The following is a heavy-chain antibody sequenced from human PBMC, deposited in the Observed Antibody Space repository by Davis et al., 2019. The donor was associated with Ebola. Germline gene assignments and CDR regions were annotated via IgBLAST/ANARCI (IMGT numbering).Heavy chain of an antibody. CDR3: ASTSIAARNYYYYAMDV. Sequence: MPGGSLRLSCAVYGGSFSGYYWSWIRQPPGKGLEWIGEINHSGGTNYNPSLKSRVTISVDTSKNQFSLKLSSVTAADTAVYYCASTSIAARNYYYYAMDVWGQGTTVTVSS. J-gene: IGHJ6*02. CDR2: INHSGGT. CDR1: GGSFSGYY. V-gene: IGHV4-34*01. D-gene: IGHD6-6*01.